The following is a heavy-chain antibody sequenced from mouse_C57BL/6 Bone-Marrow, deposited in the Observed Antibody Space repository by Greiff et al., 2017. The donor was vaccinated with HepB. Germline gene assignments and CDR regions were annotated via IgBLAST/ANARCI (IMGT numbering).Heavy chain of an antibody. CDR1: GFNIKDYY. D-gene: IGHD2-1*01. CDR2: IDPEDGDT. CDR3: TTGYYGNPHYYAMDY. J-gene: IGHJ4*01. V-gene: IGHV14-1*01. Sequence: VQLKQSGAELVRPGASVKLSCTASGFNIKDYYMHWVKQRPEQGLEWIGRIDPEDGDTEYAPKFQGKATMTADTSSNTAYLQLSSLTSEDTAVYYCTTGYYGNPHYYAMDYWGQGTSVTVSS.